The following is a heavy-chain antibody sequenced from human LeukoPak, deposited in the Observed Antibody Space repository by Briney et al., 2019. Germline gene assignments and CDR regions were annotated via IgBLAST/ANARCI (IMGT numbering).Heavy chain of an antibody. Sequence: GGSLGLSCAASGFTFSSYSMNWVRQAPGKGLEWVSSISSSSSYIYYADSVKGRFTISRDNAKNSLYLQMNSLRAEDTAVYYCARGQQLVWGFSDYYYGMDVWGQGTTVTVSS. CDR3: ARGQQLVWGFSDYYYGMDV. D-gene: IGHD6-13*01. J-gene: IGHJ6*02. V-gene: IGHV3-21*01. CDR2: ISSSSSYI. CDR1: GFTFSSYS.